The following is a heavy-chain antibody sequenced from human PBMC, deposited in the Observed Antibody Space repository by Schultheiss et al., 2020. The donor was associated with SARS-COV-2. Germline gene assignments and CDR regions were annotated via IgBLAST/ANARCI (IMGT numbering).Heavy chain of an antibody. D-gene: IGHD6-13*01. CDR3: ARIRWIRVDSSWDGMDV. V-gene: IGHV2-70*01. CDR1: GFSLSNARMC. CDR2: IDWDDDK. J-gene: IGHJ6*02. Sequence: SGPTLVKATQTPTLTCNVSGFSLSNARMCVSWIRQPPGKALEWLALIDWDDDKYYSTSLKTRLTISKDTSKNQVVLTMTNMDPVDTATYYCARIRWIRVDSSWDGMDVWGQGTTVTVSS.